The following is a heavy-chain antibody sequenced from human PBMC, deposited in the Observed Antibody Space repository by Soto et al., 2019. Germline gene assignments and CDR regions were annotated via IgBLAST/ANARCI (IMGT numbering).Heavy chain of an antibody. D-gene: IGHD6-13*01. J-gene: IGHJ6*02. Sequence: PSETLSLTCAVYGGSFSGYYWSWIRQPPGKGLEWIGEINHSGSTNYNPSPKSRVTISVDTSKNQFSLKLSSVTAADTAVYYCARGRIAAAGIGGLDYYYYYYGMDVWGQGTTVTVSS. V-gene: IGHV4-34*01. CDR1: GGSFSGYY. CDR3: ARGRIAAAGIGGLDYYYYYYGMDV. CDR2: INHSGST.